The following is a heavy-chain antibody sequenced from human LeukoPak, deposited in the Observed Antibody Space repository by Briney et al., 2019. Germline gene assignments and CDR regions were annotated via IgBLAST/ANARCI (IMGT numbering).Heavy chain of an antibody. CDR2: IYYSGST. Sequence: SETLSLTCTVSGGFVSSGSYYWSWIRQPPGKGLEWIGYIYYSGSTNYNPSLKSRVTISVDTSKNQFSLKLSSVTAADTAVYYCARARSSGWFNWFDPWGQGTLVTVSS. J-gene: IGHJ5*02. CDR1: GGFVSSGSYY. V-gene: IGHV4-61*01. CDR3: ARARSSGWFNWFDP. D-gene: IGHD6-19*01.